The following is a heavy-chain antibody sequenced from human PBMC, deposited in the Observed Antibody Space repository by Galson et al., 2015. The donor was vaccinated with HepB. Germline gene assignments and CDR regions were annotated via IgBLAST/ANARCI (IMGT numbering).Heavy chain of an antibody. J-gene: IGHJ4*02. D-gene: IGHD2-15*01. CDR1: GYTFTGYY. V-gene: IGHV1-2*02. CDR3: ARVYCSGSNCYEYYFDY. Sequence: SVKVSCKASGYTFTGYYMHWVRQAPGQGLEWMGWINPNSGGTNYAQKFQGRVTMTRDTSISTAYMELRRLRSDDTAVYYCARVYCSGSNCYEYYFDYWGQGTLVTVSS. CDR2: INPNSGGT.